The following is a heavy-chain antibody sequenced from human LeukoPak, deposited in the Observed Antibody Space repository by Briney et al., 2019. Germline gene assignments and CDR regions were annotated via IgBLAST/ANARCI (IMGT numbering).Heavy chain of an antibody. J-gene: IGHJ4*02. Sequence: GGSLRLSCAASGFTFSNYWMSWIRQAPGKGLEWVANIKQDGSVKYYVDSVKGRFTISRDNAKNSLYLQMNSLRAEDTAVYYCARAKLYYGSGSPPFDYWGQGTLVTVSS. V-gene: IGHV3-7*01. D-gene: IGHD3-10*01. CDR2: IKQDGSVK. CDR1: GFTFSNYW. CDR3: ARAKLYYGSGSPPFDY.